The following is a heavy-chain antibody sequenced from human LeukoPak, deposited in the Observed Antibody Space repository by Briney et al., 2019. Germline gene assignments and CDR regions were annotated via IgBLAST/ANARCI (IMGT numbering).Heavy chain of an antibody. Sequence: GGSLRLSCAASGFSFRSCEMNWVRQAPGKGLEWVSYISSSGRTIYYADSVKGRFIVSRDNAKNSLYLQMNSLRVEDTAVYYCARVYGGNPDYWGQGTLVTVSS. CDR2: ISSSGRTI. CDR3: ARVYGGNPDY. V-gene: IGHV3-48*03. J-gene: IGHJ4*02. CDR1: GFSFRSCE. D-gene: IGHD4-23*01.